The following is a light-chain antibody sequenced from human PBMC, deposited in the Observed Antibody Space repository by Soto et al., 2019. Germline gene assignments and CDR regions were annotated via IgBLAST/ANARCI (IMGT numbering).Light chain of an antibody. CDR1: QSISTY. CDR2: AAS. V-gene: IGKV1-39*01. J-gene: IGKJ4*01. CDR3: QQSQSVQLT. Sequence: IQMTQSPSSLSASVRDRVTITCRASQSISTYIDWFQHKPGKAPKLLISAASTLESGVPSRFSGSGSGTDFTLTISSLQPEDFETYFCQQSQSVQLTLGGGTKVDIK.